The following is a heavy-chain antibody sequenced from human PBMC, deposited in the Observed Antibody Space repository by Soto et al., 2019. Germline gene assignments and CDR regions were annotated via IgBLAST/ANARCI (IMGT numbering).Heavy chain of an antibody. V-gene: IGHV3-30*18. Sequence: GGTLRLSCAASGFTFSSYGMHWVRQATGKGLEWVADISYDGSNKYYADSVKGRFTISRDNSKSTLYLQMNSLRAEDTAVYYCAKAASDYYYYCMYVWGQGTTVTVSS. CDR3: AKAASDYYYYCMYV. CDR2: ISYDGSNK. J-gene: IGHJ6*02. CDR1: GFTFSSYG. D-gene: IGHD2-15*01.